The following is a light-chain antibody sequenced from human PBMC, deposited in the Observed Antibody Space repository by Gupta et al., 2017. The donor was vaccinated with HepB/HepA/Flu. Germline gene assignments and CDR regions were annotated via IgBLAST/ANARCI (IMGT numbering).Light chain of an antibody. CDR3: MQGPQSPRT. V-gene: IGKV2-28*01. CDR2: LGF. J-gene: IGKJ1*01. Sequence: EIVMTQSPLSLPVTPGEPASISCRSSQSLLHTTGDNFLDWYLQKPGQSPQLLIYLGFNRASGVPDRFSGSGSGTDFTLNISRVEAEDVGVYFCMQGPQSPRTFGQGTKVEIK. CDR1: QSLLHTTGDNF.